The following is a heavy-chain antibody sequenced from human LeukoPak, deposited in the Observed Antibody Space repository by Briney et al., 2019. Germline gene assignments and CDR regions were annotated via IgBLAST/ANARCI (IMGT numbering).Heavy chain of an antibody. V-gene: IGHV3-7*03. J-gene: IGHJ4*02. Sequence: GGSLRLSCAVSGFTFSSHWMRWLGQAQGKGPEGVAHINQDGSEKYYVDCVKGGLAVSRDNAKNSLYLQMNNLRVEDTAVYYCAIDDGSRVFDHWGQGTLVTVSS. CDR2: INQDGSEK. CDR1: GFTFSSHW. CDR3: AIDDGSRVFDH. D-gene: IGHD6-25*01.